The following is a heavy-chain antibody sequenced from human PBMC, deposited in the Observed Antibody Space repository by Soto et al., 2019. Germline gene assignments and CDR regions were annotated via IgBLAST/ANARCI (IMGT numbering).Heavy chain of an antibody. J-gene: IGHJ4*02. CDR3: AKYRDGYNLYYFDY. Sequence: VGSLRLSCAASGFTFSSYAMSWVRQAPGKGLEWVSAISGSGGSTYYADSVKGRFTISRDNSKNTLYLQMNSLRAEDTAVYYCAKYRDGYNLYYFDYWGQGTLVTVSS. CDR1: GFTFSSYA. V-gene: IGHV3-23*01. D-gene: IGHD5-12*01. CDR2: ISGSGGST.